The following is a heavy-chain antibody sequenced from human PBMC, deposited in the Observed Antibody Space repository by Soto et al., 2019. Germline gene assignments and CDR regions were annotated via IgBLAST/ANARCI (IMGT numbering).Heavy chain of an antibody. J-gene: IGHJ6*02. CDR3: GKGRSYYYYYGVDV. Sequence: GGSLRLSCAASGFTLSDYYMTWIRQAPGKGLEWISYISTNSRYTKYADSVKGRFTISRDDAKNSLYLQMNSLRVEDTAVYYCGKGRSYYYYYGVDVWGQGTTVTVSS. CDR1: GFTLSDYY. D-gene: IGHD1-26*01. V-gene: IGHV3-11*03. CDR2: ISTNSRYT.